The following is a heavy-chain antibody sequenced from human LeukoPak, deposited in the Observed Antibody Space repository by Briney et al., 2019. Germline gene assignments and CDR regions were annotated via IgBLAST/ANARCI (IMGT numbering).Heavy chain of an antibody. Sequence: GGSLRLSCAASGFTFSSYWMHWVRQAPGKGLVWVSRINSDGSSTSYADSVKGRFTISRDNAKNTLYLQMNSLRAEDTAVYYCARLRFGDSSGYYPYFDYWGQGTLVTVSS. D-gene: IGHD3-22*01. J-gene: IGHJ4*02. CDR2: INSDGSST. CDR1: GFTFSSYW. CDR3: ARLRFGDSSGYYPYFDY. V-gene: IGHV3-74*01.